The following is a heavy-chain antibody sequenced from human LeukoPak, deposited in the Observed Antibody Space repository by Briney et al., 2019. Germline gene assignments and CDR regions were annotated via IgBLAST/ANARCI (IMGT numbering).Heavy chain of an antibody. CDR1: GFTFSSYG. CDR3: ARGQPYYYDSSGYYYNY. J-gene: IGHJ4*02. Sequence: PGGSLRLSCAASGFTFSSYGMHWVRQAPGKGLEWVAVISYDGSNKYYADSVKGRFTISRDNSKNTLYLQMNSLRAEDTAVYYCARGQPYYYDSSGYYYNYWGQGTLVTVSS. CDR2: ISYDGSNK. D-gene: IGHD3-22*01. V-gene: IGHV3-30*03.